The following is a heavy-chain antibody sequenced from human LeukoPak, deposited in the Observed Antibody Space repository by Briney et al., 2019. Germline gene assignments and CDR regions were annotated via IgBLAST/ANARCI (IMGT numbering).Heavy chain of an antibody. CDR3: ARGLLIAAGNWFGP. D-gene: IGHD6-13*01. CDR1: GGSFSGYY. J-gene: IGHJ5*02. Sequence: PSETLSLTCAVYGGSFSGYYWSWIRQPPGKGLEWIGEINHSGSTNYNPSLKSRVTISVDTSKNQFSLKLSSVTAADTAVYYCARGLLIAAGNWFGPWGQGTLVTVSS. CDR2: INHSGST. V-gene: IGHV4-34*01.